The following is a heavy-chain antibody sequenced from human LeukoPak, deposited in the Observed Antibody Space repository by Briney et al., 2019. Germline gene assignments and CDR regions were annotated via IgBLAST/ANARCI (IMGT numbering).Heavy chain of an antibody. D-gene: IGHD5-18*01. Sequence: ASVKVSCKASGYTFTGYYIHWVRQAPGQGLEWIGWINPNSGGTNYAQKFQGRVTMTRDTSISTAYMELSRLRSDDTAVYYCARGYSYGYNDFDYWGQGTLVTVSS. CDR2: INPNSGGT. J-gene: IGHJ4*02. V-gene: IGHV1-2*02. CDR1: GYTFTGYY. CDR3: ARGYSYGYNDFDY.